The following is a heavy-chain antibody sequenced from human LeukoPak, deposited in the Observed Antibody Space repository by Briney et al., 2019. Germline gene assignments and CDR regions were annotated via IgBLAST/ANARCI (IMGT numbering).Heavy chain of an antibody. CDR3: ARDRIYDILTGYYIFDY. Sequence: ASETLSLTCTVSGGSISSYYWSWIRQPAGKGLEWIGRIYTSGSTNYNPSLKSRVTMSVDTSKNQFSLKLSSVTAADTAVYYCARDRIYDILTGYYIFDYWGQGTLVTVSS. CDR2: IYTSGST. V-gene: IGHV4-4*07. CDR1: GGSISSYY. D-gene: IGHD3-9*01. J-gene: IGHJ4*02.